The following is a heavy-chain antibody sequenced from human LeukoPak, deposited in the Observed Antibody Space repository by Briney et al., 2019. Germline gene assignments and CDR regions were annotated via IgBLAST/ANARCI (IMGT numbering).Heavy chain of an antibody. V-gene: IGHV3-30-3*01. J-gene: IGHJ4*02. CDR1: GFTFSDYA. CDR3: ARDAYYYDSSGYYPPGY. Sequence: SGGSLRLSCAASGFTFSDYAMHWVRQAPGEGLDWVTVISYVGSKNYYADSVKGRFTISRDNSKNTLYLQMNSLRAEDTAVYYCARDAYYYDSSGYYPPGYWGQGTLVTVSS. CDR2: ISYVGSKN. D-gene: IGHD3-22*01.